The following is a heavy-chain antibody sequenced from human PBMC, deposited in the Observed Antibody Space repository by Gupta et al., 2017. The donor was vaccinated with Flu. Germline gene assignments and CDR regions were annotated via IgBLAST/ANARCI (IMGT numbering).Heavy chain of an antibody. V-gene: IGHV5-51*01. J-gene: IGHJ3*02. CDR2: IYPGDSDT. Sequence: VRQMPGKGLEWMGIIYPGDSDTRYSPSFQGQVTISADKSISTAYLQWSSLKASDTAMYYCATMMPPEDYYDIGGMDAFDIWGQGTMVTVSS. CDR3: ATMMPPEDYYDIGGMDAFDI. D-gene: IGHD3-22*01.